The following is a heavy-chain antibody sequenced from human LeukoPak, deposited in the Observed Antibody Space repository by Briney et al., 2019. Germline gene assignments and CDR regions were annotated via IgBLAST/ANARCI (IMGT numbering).Heavy chain of an antibody. J-gene: IGHJ4*02. Sequence: PGGSLRLSCAASGFTFSSYAMHWVRQAPGKGLEWVAVISYDGSNKYYADSVKGRFTISRDNSKNTLYLQMNSLRAEDTAVYYCARQAAGYYFDYWSQGTLVTVSS. CDR2: ISYDGSNK. CDR3: ARQAAGYYFDY. V-gene: IGHV3-30*04. D-gene: IGHD6-19*01. CDR1: GFTFSSYA.